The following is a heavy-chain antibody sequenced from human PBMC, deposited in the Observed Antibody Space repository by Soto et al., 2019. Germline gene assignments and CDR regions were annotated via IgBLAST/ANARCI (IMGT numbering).Heavy chain of an antibody. V-gene: IGHV3-53*01. J-gene: IGHJ4*02. Sequence: EVQLVESGGGLIQPGGSLRLSCAVSGFTVSNNYMSWVRQAPGKGLEGVSVIYSGGYTAYGDSVKGRFTISRDNSKNPLYLQMNTLGAAARAVFYWATVRGGGGYWGQGTLVTVSS. D-gene: IGHD3-10*01. CDR2: IYSGGYT. CDR1: GFTVSNNY. CDR3: ATVRGGGGY.